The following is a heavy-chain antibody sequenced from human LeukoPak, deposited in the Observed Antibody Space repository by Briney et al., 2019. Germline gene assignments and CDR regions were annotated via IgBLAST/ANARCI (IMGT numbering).Heavy chain of an antibody. J-gene: IGHJ4*02. CDR2: IYYSGST. CDR3: ARLGYYDSSGYNY. V-gene: IGHV4-59*08. CDR1: GGSISSYY. D-gene: IGHD3-22*01. Sequence: SETLSLTCTVSGGSISSYYWSWVRQPPGKGLEWIGYIYYSGSTNYNPSLKSRVTISVDTSKNQFSLKLSSVTAADTAVYYCARLGYYDSSGYNYWGQGTLVTVSS.